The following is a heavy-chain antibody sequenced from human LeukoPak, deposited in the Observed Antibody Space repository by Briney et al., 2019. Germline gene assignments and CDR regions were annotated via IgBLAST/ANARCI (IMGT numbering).Heavy chain of an antibody. D-gene: IGHD3-3*01. Sequence: PGGSLRLSCAASGFTFSSYGMHWVRRAPGKGLEWVAVIWYDGSNKYYADSVKGRFTISRDNSKNTLYLQMNSLRAEDTAVYYCARDQQYYDFWSGNFDYWGQGTLVTVSS. CDR2: IWYDGSNK. CDR1: GFTFSSYG. J-gene: IGHJ4*02. CDR3: ARDQQYYDFWSGNFDY. V-gene: IGHV3-33*01.